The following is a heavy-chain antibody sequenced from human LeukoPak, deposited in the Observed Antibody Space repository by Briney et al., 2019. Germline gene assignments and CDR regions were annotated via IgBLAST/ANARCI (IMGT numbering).Heavy chain of an antibody. CDR2: TNSGYGNT. D-gene: IGHD6-13*01. Sequence: ASVKVSCKASGYTFTTYATHWVRQAPGQRLEWMGWTNSGYGNTKYSQKFQGRVTITSDTSASTAYMEVRSLTSEDTAIYYCARDSYMAAADTWFDPWGQGTLVTVSS. J-gene: IGHJ5*02. V-gene: IGHV1-3*01. CDR3: ARDSYMAAADTWFDP. CDR1: GYTFTTYA.